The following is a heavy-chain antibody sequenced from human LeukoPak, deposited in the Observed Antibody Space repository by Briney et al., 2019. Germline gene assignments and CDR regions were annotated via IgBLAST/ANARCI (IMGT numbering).Heavy chain of an antibody. CDR3: ATNSSWFDY. Sequence: PSETLSLTCAVYGGSFSGYYWSWIRQPPGKGLEWIGSIYYSGSTYYNPSLKSRVTISVDTSKNQLFLKLRSVTTADTAVYYCATNSSWFDYWGQGTLVTVSS. D-gene: IGHD6-13*01. V-gene: IGHV4-34*01. CDR1: GGSFSGYY. CDR2: IYYSGST. J-gene: IGHJ4*02.